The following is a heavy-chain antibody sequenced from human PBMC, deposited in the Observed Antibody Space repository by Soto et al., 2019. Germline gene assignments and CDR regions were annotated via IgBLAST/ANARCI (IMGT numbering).Heavy chain of an antibody. D-gene: IGHD6-6*01. V-gene: IGHV3-30-3*01. CDR1: GFTFSSYA. Sequence: PGGSLRLSCAASGFTFSSYAMHWVRQAPGKGLEWVAVISYDGSNKYYADSVKGRFTISRDNSKNTLYLQMNSLRAEDTAVYYCARAGSSSYYYYYGMDVWGQGTTVTVSS. CDR2: ISYDGSNK. CDR3: ARAGSSSYYYYYGMDV. J-gene: IGHJ6*02.